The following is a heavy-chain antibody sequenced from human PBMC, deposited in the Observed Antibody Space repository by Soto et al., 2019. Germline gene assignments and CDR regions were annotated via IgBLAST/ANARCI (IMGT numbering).Heavy chain of an antibody. CDR2: IYYDGVT. V-gene: IGHV4-30-4*01. Sequence: SETLSLTCTVSGGSIISHDYHWSWIRQPPGKGLEWIGYIYYDGVTYYNPSLKSRLTMSLDMSKNQFSLKLTSVTAADTAVYYCARDSFNYYYGLDVWGQGTTVTVSS. J-gene: IGHJ6*02. CDR1: GGSIISHDYH. CDR3: ARDSFNYYYGLDV.